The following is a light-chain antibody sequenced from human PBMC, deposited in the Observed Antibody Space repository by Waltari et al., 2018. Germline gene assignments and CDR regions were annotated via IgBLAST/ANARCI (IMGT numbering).Light chain of an antibody. J-gene: IGLJ1*01. CDR2: EVS. V-gene: IGLV2-14*01. CDR3: SSYTNRATLRV. CDR1: SSYIGNYNY. Sequence: QSALAQPASVSGSPGQSIAISCTGTSSYIGNYNYVSWYQQHPGKAPKLMLYEVSDRPSGVSRRFSGSKSGNKATLTISGLQADDEADYYCSSYTNRATLRVFGTGTKVTVL.